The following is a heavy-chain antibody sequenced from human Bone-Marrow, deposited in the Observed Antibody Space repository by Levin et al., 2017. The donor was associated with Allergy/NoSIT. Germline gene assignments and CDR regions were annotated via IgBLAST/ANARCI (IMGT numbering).Heavy chain of an antibody. J-gene: IGHJ6*02. CDR2: TSFDGRNK. CDR3: ARVIGSSWYPYYFYGMDV. D-gene: IGHD6-13*01. CDR1: EFNFSNYA. Sequence: GGSLRLSCAGSEFNFSNYAMHWVRQAPGKGLEWVAVTSFDGRNKYYADSVRGRFTIFRDNSKNTLYVQMNSLRVEDTAVYYCARVIGSSWYPYYFYGMDVWGQGTAVTVSS. V-gene: IGHV3-30*04.